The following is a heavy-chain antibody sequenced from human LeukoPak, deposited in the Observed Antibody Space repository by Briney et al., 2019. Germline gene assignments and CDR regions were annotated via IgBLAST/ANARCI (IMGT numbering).Heavy chain of an antibody. CDR2: INPNSGGT. CDR3: ARDRVVRGVNDAFDI. CDR1: GYTFTGYY. V-gene: IGHV1-2*02. J-gene: IGHJ3*02. D-gene: IGHD3-10*01. Sequence: ASVKVPCKASGYTFTGYYMHWVRQAPGQGLEWMGWINPNSGGTNYAQKFQGRVTMTRDTSISTAYMELSSLRSEDTAVYYCARDRVVRGVNDAFDIWGQGTMVTVSS.